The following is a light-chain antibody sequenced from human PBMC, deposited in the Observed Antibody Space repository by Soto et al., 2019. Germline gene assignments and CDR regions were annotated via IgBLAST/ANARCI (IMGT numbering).Light chain of an antibody. J-gene: IGKJ5*01. CDR1: QSLLHSNGYNY. Sequence: DIVMTQSPLSLPVTPGEPASISCRSSQSLLHSNGYNYLDWYLQKPGQSPQLLIYLGSNRASGVPDRFSGSGSGTDFTLKISRVGAEDVGVYYCMQALLTPSTFGQGTRLEIK. CDR2: LGS. V-gene: IGKV2-28*01. CDR3: MQALLTPST.